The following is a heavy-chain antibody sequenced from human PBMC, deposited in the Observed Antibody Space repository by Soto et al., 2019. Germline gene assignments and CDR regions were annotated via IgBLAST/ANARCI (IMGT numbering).Heavy chain of an antibody. D-gene: IGHD1-26*01. CDR3: ARKSGSYYEFDY. CDR1: GGSISSGNYY. J-gene: IGHJ4*02. V-gene: IGHV4-30-4*01. CDR2: IYYSGST. Sequence: SETLSLTCTVSGGSISSGNYYWSWIRQPPGKGLEWIGYIYYSGSTYYNPSLKSRVTISVDTSKNQFSLKLSSVTAADTAVYYCARKSGSYYEFDYWGQGTLVTVSS.